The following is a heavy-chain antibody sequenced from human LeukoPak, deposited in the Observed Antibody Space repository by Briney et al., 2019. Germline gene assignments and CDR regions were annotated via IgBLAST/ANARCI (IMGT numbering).Heavy chain of an antibody. J-gene: IGHJ5*02. CDR2: IYYSGRT. V-gene: IGHV4-59*01. CDR3: SRVVSQYGDYAWIVNWFDP. D-gene: IGHD4-17*01. CDR1: GGSISSYY. Sequence: SETLSLTCTVSGGSISSYYWSWIRQPPGKGLEWVGYIYYSGRTNYNPSLMSRGTISVDTTNNKFPLKLSTVTAADTAVYYFSRVVSQYGDYAWIVNWFDPWGQGTLVTVSS.